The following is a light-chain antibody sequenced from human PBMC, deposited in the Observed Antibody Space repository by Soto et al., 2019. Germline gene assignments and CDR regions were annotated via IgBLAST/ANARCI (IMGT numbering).Light chain of an antibody. CDR2: GNS. J-gene: IGLJ2*01. CDR3: QSYDSSLSASV. V-gene: IGLV1-40*01. CDR1: SSNIGAGYD. Sequence: QSVLTQPPSVSGAPGQGVTISCNGGSSNIGAGYDVHWYQQLPGTAPKLLIYGNSNRPSGVPDRFSGSKSGTSASLAITGLQAEDEADYYCQSYDSSLSASVFGGGTKVTVL.